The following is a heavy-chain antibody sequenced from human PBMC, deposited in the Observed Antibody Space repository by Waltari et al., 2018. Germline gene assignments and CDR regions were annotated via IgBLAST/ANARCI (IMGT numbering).Heavy chain of an antibody. CDR2: INYSGSP. CDR3: ARRVGIGDYFDY. CDR1: GDPIPSSDHF. J-gene: IGHJ4*02. V-gene: IGHV4-39*01. D-gene: IGHD2-21*01. Sequence: QLQLQESGPGLVKPSETLSLTCTVSGDPIPSSDHFWAWIRQSPGKGLERIGSINYSGSPHYNPSLKSRVTISVDTSKNQFSLRLGSATAADTGVYYCARRVGIGDYFDYWGQGTLVTVSS.